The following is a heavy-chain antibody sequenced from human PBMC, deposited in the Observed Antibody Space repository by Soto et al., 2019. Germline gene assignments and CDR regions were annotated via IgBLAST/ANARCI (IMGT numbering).Heavy chain of an antibody. Sequence: ASVKVSCKASGYTFTGYYMHWVRQAPGQGLEWMGWINPNSGGTNYAQKFQGWVTMTRDTSISTAYMELSRLRSDDTAVYYCARGGQWLANDAFDIWGQGTMVTVSS. V-gene: IGHV1-2*04. CDR2: INPNSGGT. CDR1: GYTFTGYY. D-gene: IGHD6-19*01. CDR3: ARGGQWLANDAFDI. J-gene: IGHJ3*02.